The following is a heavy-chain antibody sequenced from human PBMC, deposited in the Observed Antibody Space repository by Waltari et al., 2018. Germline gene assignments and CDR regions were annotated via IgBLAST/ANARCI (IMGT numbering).Heavy chain of an antibody. Sequence: QVQLVQSGAEVKKPGSSVTVSCKASGGHFSSYALSWVRQAPGHGLEWMGRIIPIFGTANYAQKFQGRVTITADKSTSTAYMELSSLRSEDTAVYYCAGGPNDFWSGFTLYYYYGMDVWGQGTTVTVSS. J-gene: IGHJ6*02. CDR3: AGGPNDFWSGFTLYYYYGMDV. CDR2: IIPIFGTA. D-gene: IGHD3-3*01. CDR1: GGHFSSYA. V-gene: IGHV1-69*08.